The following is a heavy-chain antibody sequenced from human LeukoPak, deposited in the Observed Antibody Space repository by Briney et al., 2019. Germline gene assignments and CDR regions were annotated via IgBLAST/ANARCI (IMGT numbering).Heavy chain of an antibody. Sequence: SETLSLTCTVSGGSISSYYWSWIRQPAGKGLEWIGRIYTSGSTNYNPSLKSRVTMSVDTSKNQFSLKLSSVTAADTAVYYCARDLGALGYYINDAFDIWGQGTMVTVSS. CDR1: GGSISSYY. V-gene: IGHV4-4*07. CDR3: ARDLGALGYYINDAFDI. D-gene: IGHD1-26*01. CDR2: IYTSGST. J-gene: IGHJ3*02.